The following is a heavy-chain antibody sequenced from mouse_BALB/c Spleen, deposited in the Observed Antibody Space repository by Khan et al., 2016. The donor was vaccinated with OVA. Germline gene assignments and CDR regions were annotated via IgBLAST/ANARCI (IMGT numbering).Heavy chain of an antibody. CDR1: GYSITSDYA. J-gene: IGHJ2*01. Sequence: EVKLLESGPGLVKPSQSLSLTCTVTGYSITSDYAWYWIRQFPGNILELTGYISYSGNTSYNTSLKSRISIPRDTSKNQFFLQLNSVTTEDAATYYCVISIMANWGQGTTLTVSS. CDR2: ISYSGNT. V-gene: IGHV3-2*02. CDR3: VISIMAN.